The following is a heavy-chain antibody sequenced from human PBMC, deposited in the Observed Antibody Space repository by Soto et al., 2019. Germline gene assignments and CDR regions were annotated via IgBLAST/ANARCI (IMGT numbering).Heavy chain of an antibody. Sequence: ASVKVSCKVSGYTFTSHSMHWVRQAPGQRLEWMGLINGDSDNTIYAQKFQGRVTINTDESTSTVYMELSSLRSDDTAVYYCVRVVAIPGYPDNWGKGTLVTVSS. CDR1: GYTFTSHS. CDR3: VRVVAIPGYPDN. J-gene: IGHJ4*02. V-gene: IGHV1-3*01. D-gene: IGHD5-12*01. CDR2: INGDSDNT.